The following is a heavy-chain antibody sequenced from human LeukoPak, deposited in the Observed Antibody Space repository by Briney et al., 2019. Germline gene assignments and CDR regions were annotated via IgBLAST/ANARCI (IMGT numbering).Heavy chain of an antibody. CDR1: GDSISNYF. Sequence: SETLSLTCTVSGDSISNYFWSWIRQPPRKGLEWMAYVHYSGSTNYNPSLKSRVTISVDTSENQFSLKLSSVTAADTAVYYCARDRLRSFDYWGQGTLVTVSS. CDR2: VHYSGST. V-gene: IGHV4-59*12. CDR3: ARDRLRSFDY. D-gene: IGHD2-15*01. J-gene: IGHJ4*02.